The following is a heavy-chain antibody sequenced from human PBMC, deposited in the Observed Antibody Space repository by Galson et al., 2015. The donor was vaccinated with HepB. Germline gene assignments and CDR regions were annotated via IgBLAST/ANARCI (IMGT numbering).Heavy chain of an antibody. CDR3: SRGSSWYHYFDF. J-gene: IGHJ4*02. Sequence: SVTVSCKVSGYTLTDFSMHWVRQAPGKGLEWIGGLDPDDGEAVFAQRFQGRVTMTDDTSTGTSYLELSSLRSEDTAVYYCSRGSSWYHYFDFWGQGTLVTVSS. CDR1: GYTLTDFS. D-gene: IGHD6-13*01. V-gene: IGHV1-24*01. CDR2: LDPDDGEA.